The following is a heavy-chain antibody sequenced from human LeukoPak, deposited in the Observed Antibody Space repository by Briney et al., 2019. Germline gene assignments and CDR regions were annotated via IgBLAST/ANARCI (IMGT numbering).Heavy chain of an antibody. CDR3: ARLRHYYDSSGYYTRGDYYYGMDV. D-gene: IGHD3-22*01. V-gene: IGHV4-59*08. Sequence: PSETLSLTCTVSGGSISSYYWSWIRQPPGKRLEWIGYIYYSGSTSYNPSLKSRVTVSVDTSKNQFYLKLTSATAADTAVYYCARLRHYYDSSGYYTRGDYYYGMDVWGQGTTVTVSS. CDR2: IYYSGST. CDR1: GGSISSYY. J-gene: IGHJ6*02.